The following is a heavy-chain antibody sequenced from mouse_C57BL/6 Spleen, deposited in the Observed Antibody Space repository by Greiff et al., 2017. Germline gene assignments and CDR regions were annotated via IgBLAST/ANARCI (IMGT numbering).Heavy chain of an antibody. CDR2: IYPGSGST. V-gene: IGHV1-55*01. CDR3: ASSQFITTDFDY. Sequence: QVQLQQPGAELVKPGASVKMSCKASGYTFTSYWITWVKQRPGQGLEWIGDIYPGSGSTNHNEKFKSKATLTVDTSSSTAYMQLSSLTSEDSAVYYCASSQFITTDFDYWGQGTTLTVSS. CDR1: GYTFTSYW. J-gene: IGHJ2*01. D-gene: IGHD1-1*01.